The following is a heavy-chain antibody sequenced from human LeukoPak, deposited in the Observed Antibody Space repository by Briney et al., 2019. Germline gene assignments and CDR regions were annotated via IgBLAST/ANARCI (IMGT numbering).Heavy chain of an antibody. V-gene: IGHV1-69*05. CDR3: ARGVVPAANLYYYMDV. J-gene: IGHJ6*03. CDR2: IIPIFGTA. D-gene: IGHD2-2*01. Sequence: SVKVSCKASGGTFNSYAISWVRQAPGQGLEWMGGIIPIFGTANYAQKFQGRVTITTDESTSTAYMELSSQRSEDTAVYYCARGVVPAANLYYYMDVRGKGTTVTVSS. CDR1: GGTFNSYA.